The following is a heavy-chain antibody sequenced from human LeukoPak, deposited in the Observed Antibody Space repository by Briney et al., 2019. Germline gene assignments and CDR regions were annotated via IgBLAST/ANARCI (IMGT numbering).Heavy chain of an antibody. CDR1: GITLSNYG. Sequence: GGSLRLSCAVSGITLSNYGMSWVRQAPGKGLEWVSGISGSGGNTYYADSVKGRFTIFRDNSKNTLYLQMNSLRAEDTAVCFCAKRGVVIRVILVGFHKEAYYFDSWGQGALVTVSS. CDR3: AKRGVVIRVILVGFHKEAYYFDS. D-gene: IGHD3-22*01. V-gene: IGHV3-23*01. CDR2: ISGSGGNT. J-gene: IGHJ4*02.